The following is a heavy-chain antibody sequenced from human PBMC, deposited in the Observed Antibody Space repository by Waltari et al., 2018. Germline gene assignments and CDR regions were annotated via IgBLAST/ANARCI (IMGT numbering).Heavy chain of an antibody. Sequence: EVQLVESGGGLVQPGGSLRLSCAASGFTFSSYWMHWVRQAPGKGLVWVSRINSDGGRTSYAESVKGRFTIPRDNAKNTLHLQMNSLRAEDTAVYYCAREPVYGGSDPWGQGTLVTVSS. D-gene: IGHD1-26*01. V-gene: IGHV3-74*01. J-gene: IGHJ5*02. CDR2: INSDGGRT. CDR3: AREPVYGGSDP. CDR1: GFTFSSYW.